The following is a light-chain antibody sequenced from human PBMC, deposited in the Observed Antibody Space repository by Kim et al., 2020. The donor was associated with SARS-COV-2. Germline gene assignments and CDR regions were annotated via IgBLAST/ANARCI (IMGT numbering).Light chain of an antibody. Sequence: ELTQPPSVSVAPGKTARITCGGNNIGSKSVHWYQQKPGQAPVLVIYYDSDRPSGIPERFSGSNSGNTATLTISRVEAGDEADYYCQVGDSSSDHVVFG. CDR3: QVGDSSSDHVV. CDR2: YDS. J-gene: IGLJ2*01. V-gene: IGLV3-21*04. CDR1: NIGSKS.